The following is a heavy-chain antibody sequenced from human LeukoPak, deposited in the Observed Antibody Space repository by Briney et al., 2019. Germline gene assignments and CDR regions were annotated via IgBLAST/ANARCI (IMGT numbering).Heavy chain of an antibody. CDR2: INHDGAEK. Sequence: GGSLRLSCTGSGFSFSTYWMSWVRQAPGKGLEWVAHINHDGAEKNYVDSVKGRFTISRDNAKNSLYLQMTSLRVEDTAVYYCVGDPGDYWGQGTLVSVSS. CDR3: VGDPGDY. J-gene: IGHJ4*02. V-gene: IGHV3-7*01. CDR1: GFSFSTYW.